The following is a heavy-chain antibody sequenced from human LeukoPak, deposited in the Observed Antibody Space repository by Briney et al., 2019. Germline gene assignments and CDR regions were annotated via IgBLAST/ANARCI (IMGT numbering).Heavy chain of an antibody. CDR3: TRSSSSWYLRFDP. V-gene: IGHV3-49*03. J-gene: IGHJ5*02. D-gene: IGHD6-13*01. CDR2: IRSKAYGGTT. Sequence: PGRSLRLSCTASGFTFGDYAMSWFRQAPGKGLEWVGFIRSKAYGGTTEYAASVKGRFTISRDDSKSIAYLQMNSLKTEDTAAYYCTRSSSSWYLRFDPWGQGTLVTVSS. CDR1: GFTFGDYA.